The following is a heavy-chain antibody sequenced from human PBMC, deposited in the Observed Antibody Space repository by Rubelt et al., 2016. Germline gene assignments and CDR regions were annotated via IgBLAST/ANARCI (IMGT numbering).Heavy chain of an antibody. V-gene: IGHV4-34*01. D-gene: IGHD3-10*01. CDR1: GGSFSGYY. J-gene: IGHJ3*02. CDR2: INHSGST. CDR3: ATSPKLEDAFDI. Sequence: QVQLQQWGAGLLKPSETLSLTCAVYGGSFSGYYWSWIRQPPGKGLEWIGEINHSGSTNYNPSLKSRVTISVDTSKNQFTRKLSFVTAADTAVYYCATSPKLEDAFDIWGQGTMVTVSS.